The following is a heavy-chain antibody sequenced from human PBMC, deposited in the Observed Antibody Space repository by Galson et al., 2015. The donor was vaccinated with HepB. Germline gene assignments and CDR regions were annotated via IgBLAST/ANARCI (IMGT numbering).Heavy chain of an antibody. Sequence: GSLRLSCAASGFTVSANDMHWVRQPTGKGLEWVSVIGAAGDTYYPGSVKGRFTISREIGMNSLYLRMNNLRVGDTAVYYCARDPGRGGYFDYWGQGTLVTVSS. CDR1: GFTVSAND. CDR3: ARDPGRGGYFDY. CDR2: IGAAGDT. V-gene: IGHV3-13*04. D-gene: IGHD1-1*01. J-gene: IGHJ4*02.